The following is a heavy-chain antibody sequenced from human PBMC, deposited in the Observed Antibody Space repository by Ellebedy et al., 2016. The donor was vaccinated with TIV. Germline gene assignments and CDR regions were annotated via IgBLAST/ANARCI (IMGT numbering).Heavy chain of an antibody. J-gene: IGHJ6*02. V-gene: IGHV3-53*01. Sequence: GESLKISCAASGFTFSSYAMSWVRQAPGKGLEWVSVIYSGGSTYYADSVKGRFTISRDNSKNTLYLQMNSLRAEDTAVYYCARTTHYYGMDVWGQGTTVTVSS. CDR1: GFTFSSYA. CDR2: IYSGGST. CDR3: ARTTHYYGMDV. D-gene: IGHD1-1*01.